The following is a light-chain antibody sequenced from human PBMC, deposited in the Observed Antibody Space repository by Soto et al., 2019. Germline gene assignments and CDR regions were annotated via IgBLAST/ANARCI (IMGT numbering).Light chain of an antibody. CDR1: ETISSHY. CDR2: GAS. Sequence: EIVLMQSPDTLSLSPGERATLSCRASETISSHYIAWYQQKPGQAPRLLIFGASTRATGIPDRFSGSWSGTDFTLTISRLGGEDFAVYYCQNFGDSPFTFGPGTKVDIK. J-gene: IGKJ3*01. V-gene: IGKV3-20*01. CDR3: QNFGDSPFT.